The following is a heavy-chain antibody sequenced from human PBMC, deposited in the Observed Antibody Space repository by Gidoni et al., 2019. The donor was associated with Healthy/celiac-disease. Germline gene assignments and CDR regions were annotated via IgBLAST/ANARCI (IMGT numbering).Heavy chain of an antibody. Sequence: QVQLQESGPGLVKPSQTLSLPCTVSGGSISSGGYYWSWIRQHPGKGLEWIGYIYYSGSTYYNPSLKSRVTISVDTSKNQFSLKLSSVTAADTAVYYCARSGYSYGYPLFDYWGQGTLVTVSS. CDR3: ARSGYSYGYPLFDY. D-gene: IGHD5-18*01. V-gene: IGHV4-31*03. CDR1: GGSISSGGYY. CDR2: IYYSGST. J-gene: IGHJ4*02.